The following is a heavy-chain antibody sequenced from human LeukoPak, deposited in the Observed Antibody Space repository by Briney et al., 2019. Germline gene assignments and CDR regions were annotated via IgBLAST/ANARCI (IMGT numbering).Heavy chain of an antibody. J-gene: IGHJ4*02. CDR3: VRGRLLRSTKYFDY. Sequence: GGSLRLSCAASGFPVNKYEMHWVRQAPGKGLEWVSYIDAGATSTNYADSVWGRFTLSRDNAQNSVHLQMNSLRDEDAAVYYCVRGRLLRSTKYFDYWGQGALVTVSS. CDR2: IDAGATST. CDR1: GFPVNKYE. V-gene: IGHV3-48*03. D-gene: IGHD2-21*02.